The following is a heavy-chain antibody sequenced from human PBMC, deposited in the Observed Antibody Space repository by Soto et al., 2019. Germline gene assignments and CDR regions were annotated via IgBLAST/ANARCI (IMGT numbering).Heavy chain of an antibody. CDR1: GFTFSSYA. CDR2: ISGSGGST. Sequence: EVQLLESGGGLVQPGGSLRLSCAASGFTFSSYAMSWVRQAPGKGLEWVSAISGSGGSTYYADSVKGRFTISRDNSENTLYLQMNSLRAEDTAVYYCAKASFGVVRHIDYWGQGTLVTVSS. J-gene: IGHJ4*02. V-gene: IGHV3-23*01. CDR3: AKASFGVVRHIDY. D-gene: IGHD3-3*01.